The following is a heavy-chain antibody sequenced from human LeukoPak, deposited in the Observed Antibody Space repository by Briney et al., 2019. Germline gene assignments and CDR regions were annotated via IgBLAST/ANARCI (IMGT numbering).Heavy chain of an antibody. D-gene: IGHD2-15*01. J-gene: IGHJ6*02. CDR3: ARNIVVVVAATRVAYYYGMDV. Sequence: ASVKVSCKASGYTFTSYAMHWVRQAPGQRLEWMGWINAGNGNTKYSQKFQGRVTITRGTSTSTAYMELSSLRSEDTAVYYCARNIVVVVAATRVAYYYGMDVWGQGTTVTVSS. CDR2: INAGNGNT. V-gene: IGHV1-3*01. CDR1: GYTFTSYA.